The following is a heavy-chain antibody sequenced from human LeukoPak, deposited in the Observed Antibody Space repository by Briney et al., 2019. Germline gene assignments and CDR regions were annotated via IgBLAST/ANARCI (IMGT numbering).Heavy chain of an antibody. J-gene: IGHJ4*02. Sequence: SVKVSCKASGYTFTSYGISWVRQAPGQGLEWMGRIIPILGIANYAQKFQGRVTITADKSTSTAYMELSSLRSEDTAVYYCARPDYGDYEGYFDYWGQGTLVTVSS. CDR3: ARPDYGDYEGYFDY. D-gene: IGHD4-17*01. CDR1: GYTFTSYG. V-gene: IGHV1-69*04. CDR2: IIPILGIA.